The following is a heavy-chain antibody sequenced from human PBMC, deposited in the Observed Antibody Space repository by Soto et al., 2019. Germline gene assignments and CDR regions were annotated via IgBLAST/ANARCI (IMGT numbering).Heavy chain of an antibody. CDR3: ARITQLVKPRAMDAFES. V-gene: IGHV4-4*07. CDR1: GGSISFYF. J-gene: IGHJ3*02. Sequence: QVQLQESGPGLVRPSETLSLTCTVSGGSISFYFWNWVRQPAGKGLEWIGRIFTTGSTSYNPSLKRRVTMSIDTSKSQFSLELSSVTAADTAVYYCARITQLVKPRAMDAFESWDQGTVVTVSS. D-gene: IGHD6-6*01. CDR2: IFTTGST.